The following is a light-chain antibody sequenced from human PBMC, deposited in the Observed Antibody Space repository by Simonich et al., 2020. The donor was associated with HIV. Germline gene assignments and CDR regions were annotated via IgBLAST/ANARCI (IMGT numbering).Light chain of an antibody. V-gene: IGLV6-57*03. Sequence: NFMLTQPHSVSESPGKTVTISCTRSSGRIASNYVQWYQQRPGSAPTTVIYGDNQRPSGVPDRFSGSIDSSSNSASLTITGLKTEDEADYYCQSYDSSFWVFGGGTKLTVL. CDR3: QSYDSSFWV. J-gene: IGLJ3*02. CDR2: GDN. CDR1: SGRIASNY.